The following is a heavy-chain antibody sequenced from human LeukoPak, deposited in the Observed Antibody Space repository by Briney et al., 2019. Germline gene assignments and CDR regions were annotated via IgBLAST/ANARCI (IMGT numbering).Heavy chain of an antibody. CDR3: AKGRGAAMVSRKTYYFDY. CDR2: ISGSGGST. J-gene: IGHJ4*02. CDR1: GFTFSSYA. D-gene: IGHD5-18*01. V-gene: IGHV3-23*01. Sequence: GGSLRLSCAASGFTFSSYAMSWVRQAPGKGLEWVSAISGSGGSTYYADSVKGRFTISRDNSKNTLYLQMNSLRAEDTAVYYCAKGRGAAMVSRKTYYFDYWGQGTLVTVSS.